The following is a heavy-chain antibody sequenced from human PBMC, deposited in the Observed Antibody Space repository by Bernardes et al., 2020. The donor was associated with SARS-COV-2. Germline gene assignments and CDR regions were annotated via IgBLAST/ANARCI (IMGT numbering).Heavy chain of an antibody. V-gene: IGHV4-39*01. J-gene: IGHJ6*02. CDR3: AGHPRTGPSNV. CDR1: GGSISIVGRY. D-gene: IGHD2-8*02. CDR2: VSESGTT. Sequence: SQTVSGTCTISGGSISIVGRYWGWVRQPPGKGLEWIGAVSESGTTYYNPSLESRLTISVDTSKNQFSLNLSSVTAADTAIYYCAGHPRTGPSNVWGQGATVTVSS.